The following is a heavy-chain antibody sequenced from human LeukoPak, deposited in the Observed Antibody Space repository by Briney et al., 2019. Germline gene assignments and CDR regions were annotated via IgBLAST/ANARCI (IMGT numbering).Heavy chain of an antibody. CDR2: IKQDGSEK. CDR1: GFTFSSYW. Sequence: GGSLRLSCAASGFTFSSYWMSWVRQAPGKGLEWVANIKQDGSEKYYVDSVKGRFTISRDNTKDSLYLQMNSLRAEDTAVYYCARDSAAGYSGYALFLSWGQGTLVTVSS. V-gene: IGHV3-7*01. J-gene: IGHJ4*02. CDR3: ARDSAAGYSGYALFLS. D-gene: IGHD5-12*01.